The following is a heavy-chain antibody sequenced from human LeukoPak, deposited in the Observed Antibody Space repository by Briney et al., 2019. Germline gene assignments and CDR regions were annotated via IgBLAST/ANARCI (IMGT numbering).Heavy chain of an antibody. J-gene: IGHJ6*04. Sequence: SETLSLTCAVYGGSFSGYYWSWIRQPPGKGLEWIGEINHSGSTNYYPSLKSRVTISVDTSKNQFSLKLSSVTAADTAVYYCARWRLVYYGSGSYSAYGMDVWGKGTTVTVSS. D-gene: IGHD3-10*01. CDR2: INHSGST. V-gene: IGHV4-34*01. CDR1: GGSFSGYY. CDR3: ARWRLVYYGSGSYSAYGMDV.